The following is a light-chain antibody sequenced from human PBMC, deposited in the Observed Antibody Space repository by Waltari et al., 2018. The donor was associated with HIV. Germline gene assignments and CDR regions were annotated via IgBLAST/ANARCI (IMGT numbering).Light chain of an antibody. V-gene: IGKV4-1*01. CDR3: HQYHTTPYT. CDR2: WAS. Sequence: DIVMTQSPESLTVSLGERATISCNSSQSILSSSGNKYFLAWYQQNLGHPPKSLIYWASTRGAGVPARFSGSDSGTDFTLTISSLRAEDVAVYYCHQYHTTPYTFGQGTKLEI. J-gene: IGKJ2*01. CDR1: QSILSSSGNKYF.